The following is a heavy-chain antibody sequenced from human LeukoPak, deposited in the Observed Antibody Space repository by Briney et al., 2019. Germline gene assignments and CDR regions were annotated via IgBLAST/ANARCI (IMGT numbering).Heavy chain of an antibody. D-gene: IGHD2-15*01. CDR1: GGSFSGYY. J-gene: IGHJ4*02. CDR2: IYYTGTT. Sequence: PSETLSLTCAVYGGSFSGYYWSWIRQHPGKGLEWIGYIYYTGTTDYNPSLKSRVTISRDTSKNQFSLSLSSVTAADTAVFYCARVGSRDTFHFDYWGQGTLVTVSS. CDR3: ARVGSRDTFHFDY. V-gene: IGHV4-31*11.